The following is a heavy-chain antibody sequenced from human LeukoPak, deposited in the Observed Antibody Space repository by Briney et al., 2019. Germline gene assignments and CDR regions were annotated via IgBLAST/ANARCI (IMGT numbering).Heavy chain of an antibody. D-gene: IGHD3-3*01. Sequence: GGSLRLSCAASGFTFSRYWMTWVRQAPGKGLEWVSAISGSGGSTYYADSVKGRFTISRDNSKNTLYLQMNSLRAEDTAVYYCAKSLRAYYDFWSGPIGYWGQGTLVTVSS. CDR3: AKSLRAYYDFWSGPIGY. J-gene: IGHJ4*02. V-gene: IGHV3-23*01. CDR1: GFTFSRYW. CDR2: ISGSGGST.